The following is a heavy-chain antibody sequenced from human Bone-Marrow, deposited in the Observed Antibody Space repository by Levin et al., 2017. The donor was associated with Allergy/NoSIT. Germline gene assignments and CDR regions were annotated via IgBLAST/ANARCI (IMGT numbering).Heavy chain of an antibody. V-gene: IGHV3-23*01. D-gene: IGHD5-24*01. Sequence: PGESLKISCAVSGFILSNYDITWVRQAPGKGLEWVAGTSGGGGSPYYADSVKGRFTTTGDKSRNTVYLQMNDLRVEDTAIYYCAKEKWLQFGAPVDYWGQGTLVTVSS. J-gene: IGHJ4*02. CDR1: GFILSNYD. CDR2: TSGGGGSP. CDR3: AKEKWLQFGAPVDY.